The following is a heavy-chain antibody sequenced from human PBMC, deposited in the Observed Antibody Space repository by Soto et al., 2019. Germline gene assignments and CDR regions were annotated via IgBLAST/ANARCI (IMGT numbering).Heavy chain of an antibody. J-gene: IGHJ4*02. Sequence: VASVKVSCKASGGTFSSYAISWVRQAPGQGLEWMGGIIPIFGTANYAQKFQGRVTITADESTSTAYMELSSLRSEDTAVYYRARVGYCTNGVCPNWGQGTLVTVSS. CDR2: IIPIFGTA. D-gene: IGHD2-8*01. CDR1: GGTFSSYA. CDR3: ARVGYCTNGVCPN. V-gene: IGHV1-69*13.